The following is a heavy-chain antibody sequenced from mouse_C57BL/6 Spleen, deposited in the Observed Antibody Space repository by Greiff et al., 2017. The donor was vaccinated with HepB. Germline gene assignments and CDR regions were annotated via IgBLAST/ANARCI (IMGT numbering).Heavy chain of an antibody. Sequence: VQLQQSGPELVKPGASVKISCKASGYAFSSSWMNWVKQRPGKGLEWIGRIYPGDGDTNYNGKFKGKATLTADKSSSTAYMQLSSLTSEDSAVYFCARDGNSSYWYFDVWGTGTTVTVSS. V-gene: IGHV1-82*01. CDR3: ARDGNSSYWYFDV. J-gene: IGHJ1*03. D-gene: IGHD2-1*01. CDR1: GYAFSSSW. CDR2: IYPGDGDT.